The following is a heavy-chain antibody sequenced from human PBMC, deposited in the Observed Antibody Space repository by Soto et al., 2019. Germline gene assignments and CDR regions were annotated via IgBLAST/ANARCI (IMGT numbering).Heavy chain of an antibody. CDR3: ARQRGYCSGGSCPCDY. J-gene: IGHJ4*02. CDR1: GGSISSNSYY. V-gene: IGHV4-39*01. D-gene: IGHD2-15*01. CDR2: IYYSGST. Sequence: QLQLQESGPGLVKPSETLSLTCTVSGGSISSNSYYWGWIRQPPGKGPEWIGGIYYSGSTYYNPSLKSRVTMSVDTATNQFSLKLRSVTAAATAVYYCARQRGYCSGGSCPCDYWGQGTLVTVSS.